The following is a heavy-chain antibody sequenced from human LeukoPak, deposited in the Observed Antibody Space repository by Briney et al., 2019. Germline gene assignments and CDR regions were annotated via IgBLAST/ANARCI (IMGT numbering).Heavy chain of an antibody. CDR1: GGSISSYH. V-gene: IGHV4-4*07. CDR2: IYTSGST. D-gene: IGHD3-22*01. CDR3: ARGGYYDSSAPFDY. Sequence: SETLSLTCTVSGGSISSYHWSWIRQPAGKGLEWIGRIYTSGSTNYNPSLKSRVTMSVDTSKNQFSLKLSSVTAADTAVYYCARGGYYDSSAPFDYWGQGTLVTVPS. J-gene: IGHJ4*02.